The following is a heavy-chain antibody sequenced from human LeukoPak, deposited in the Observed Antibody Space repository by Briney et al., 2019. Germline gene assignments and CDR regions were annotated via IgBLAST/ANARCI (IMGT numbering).Heavy chain of an antibody. CDR2: MYTSGST. Sequence: TSETLSLTCTVSGGSISSYYWSWIRQPAGKGLEWIGRMYTSGSTNYNPSLKSRVTMSVDTSKNQFSLKLSSVTAADTAVYYCARSSSSWTHFEYWGQGTLVTVSS. CDR3: ARSSSSWTHFEY. J-gene: IGHJ4*02. V-gene: IGHV4-4*07. CDR1: GGSISSYY. D-gene: IGHD6-13*01.